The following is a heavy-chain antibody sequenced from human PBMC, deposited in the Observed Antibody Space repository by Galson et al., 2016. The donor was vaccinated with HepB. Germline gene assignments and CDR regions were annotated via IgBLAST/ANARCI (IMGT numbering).Heavy chain of an antibody. Sequence: SETLSLTCTVSGGSISSNTYYWGWIRQPPGKGLEWMGTVYYTGTSYNNPSLKSRVTISVDTSRNHFSLSLSSVTAADTAVYYCARHLRYSSTWYAFDIWGQGTMVSVSS. CDR3: ARHLRYSSTWYAFDI. CDR1: GGSISSNTYY. D-gene: IGHD6-13*01. V-gene: IGHV4-39*01. J-gene: IGHJ3*02. CDR2: VYYTGTS.